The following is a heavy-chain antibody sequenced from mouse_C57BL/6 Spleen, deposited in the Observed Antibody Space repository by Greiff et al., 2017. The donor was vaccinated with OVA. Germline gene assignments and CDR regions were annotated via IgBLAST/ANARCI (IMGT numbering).Heavy chain of an antibody. D-gene: IGHD1-1*01. Sequence: EVQLQQSGPELVKPGASVKISCKASGYTFTDYYMNWVKQSHGKSLEWIGDINPNNGGTSYNQKFKGKATLTVDKSSSTAYMELRSLTSEDSAVYYCARDYYGSSLLYWYFDVWGTGTTVTVSS. CDR1: GYTFTDYY. V-gene: IGHV1-26*01. CDR2: INPNNGGT. CDR3: ARDYYGSSLLYWYFDV. J-gene: IGHJ1*03.